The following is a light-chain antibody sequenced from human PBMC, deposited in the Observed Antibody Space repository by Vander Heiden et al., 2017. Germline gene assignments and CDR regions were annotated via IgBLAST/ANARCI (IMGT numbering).Light chain of an antibody. V-gene: IGLV1-47*01. Sequence: QSVPTQPPSPSGTPGHRVTISCSGSSSHSGPNYVYWYQQLPGTAPKLIIYRNNQRPSGVPDRFSGSKSGTSASLTISGLRSEDEGDYYCAAWDDSLTVVLGGGTKLTVL. J-gene: IGLJ2*01. CDR3: AAWDDSLTVV. CDR2: RNN. CDR1: SSHSGPNY.